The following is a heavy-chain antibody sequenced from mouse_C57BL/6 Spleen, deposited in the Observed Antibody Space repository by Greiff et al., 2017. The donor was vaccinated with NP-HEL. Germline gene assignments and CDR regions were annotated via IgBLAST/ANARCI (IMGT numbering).Heavy chain of an antibody. J-gene: IGHJ2*01. CDR3: ARTLNYYGSSRFDY. Sequence: VNVVESGAELMKPGASVKLSCKATGYTFTGYWIEWVKQRPGHGLEWIGEILPGSGSTNYNEKFKGKATFTADTSSNTAYMQLSSLTTEDSAIYYCARTLNYYGSSRFDYWGQGTTLTVSS. V-gene: IGHV1-9*01. D-gene: IGHD1-1*01. CDR1: GYTFTGYW. CDR2: ILPGSGST.